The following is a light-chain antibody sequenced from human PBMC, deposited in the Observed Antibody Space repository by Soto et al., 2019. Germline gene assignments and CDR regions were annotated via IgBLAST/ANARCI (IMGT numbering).Light chain of an antibody. CDR3: QQRSNWPT. V-gene: IGKV3-11*01. J-gene: IGKJ5*01. CDR1: QSASSN. CDR2: AAS. Sequence: EIVMAQSPATLSVSPGERATLSCRASQSASSNLAWYQQKPGHSPRFLIYAASARATGIPARLSGSGSGTEFTLTISSLEPEDFAVDYCQQRSNWPTFGQGTRLEIK.